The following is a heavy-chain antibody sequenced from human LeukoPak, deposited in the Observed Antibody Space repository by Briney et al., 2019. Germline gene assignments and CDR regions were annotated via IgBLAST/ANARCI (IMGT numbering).Heavy chain of an antibody. D-gene: IGHD3-22*01. V-gene: IGHV1-69*05. J-gene: IGHJ4*02. CDR2: IIPIFGTA. CDR1: GGTFSSYA. Sequence: EASVKVSCKASGGTFSSYAISWMRQAPGQGLEWMGRIIPIFGTANYAQKFQGRVTITTDESTSTAYMELSSLRSEDTAVYYCARDSWDSSGQVMGYWGQGTLVTVSS. CDR3: ARDSWDSSGQVMGY.